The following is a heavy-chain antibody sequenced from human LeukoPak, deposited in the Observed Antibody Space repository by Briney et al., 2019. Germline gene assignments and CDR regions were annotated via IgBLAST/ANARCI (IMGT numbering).Heavy chain of an antibody. D-gene: IGHD6-13*01. CDR3: ARQGDSSSWYSSYNWFDP. CDR1: GFTFSDYY. Sequence: GGSLRLSCAASGFTFSDYYMSWIRQAPGKGLEWVSYISSSGSTIYYADSVKGRFTISRDNAKNSLYLQMNSLRAEDTAVYYCARQGDSSSWYSSYNWFDPWGQGTLVTVSS. J-gene: IGHJ5*02. CDR2: ISSSGSTI. V-gene: IGHV3-11*04.